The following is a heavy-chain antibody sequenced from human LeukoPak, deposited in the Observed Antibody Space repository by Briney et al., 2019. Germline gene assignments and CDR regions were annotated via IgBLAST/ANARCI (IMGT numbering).Heavy chain of an antibody. V-gene: IGHV3-23*01. Sequence: GGSLRLSCAASGFTFSSYAMSWVRQAPGKGLEWVSAISGSGGSTYYADSVKGRFTISRDNAKNSLYLQMNSLRAEDTAVYYCARDRWELLSNSYHYCGLDVWGQGTTVTVSS. D-gene: IGHD2-15*01. J-gene: IGHJ6*02. CDR1: GFTFSSYA. CDR2: ISGSGGST. CDR3: ARDRWELLSNSYHYCGLDV.